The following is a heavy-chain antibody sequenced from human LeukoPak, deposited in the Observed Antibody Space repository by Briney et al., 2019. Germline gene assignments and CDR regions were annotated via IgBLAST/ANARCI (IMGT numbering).Heavy chain of an antibody. V-gene: IGHV1-2*02. CDR2: INPNSGGT. J-gene: IGHJ3*02. CDR1: GYTFTGYY. CDR3: ATIKEVRGVMVDAFDI. D-gene: IGHD3-10*01. Sequence: ASVKVSCKASGYTFTGYYMHWVRQAPGQGLEWMGWINPNSGGTNYAQKFQGRVTMTRDTSISTAYMELSRLRSDDTAVYYCATIKEVRGVMVDAFDIWGQGTKVTVSS.